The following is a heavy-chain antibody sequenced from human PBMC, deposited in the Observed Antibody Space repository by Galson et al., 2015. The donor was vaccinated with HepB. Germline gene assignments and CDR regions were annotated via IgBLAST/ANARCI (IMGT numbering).Heavy chain of an antibody. D-gene: IGHD3-22*01. CDR3: ARDYYDSSGYLMYAFDI. CDR2: ISAYNGNT. Sequence: SVKVSCKASGYTFTSYGISWVRQAPGQGLEWMGWISAYNGNTNYAQKLQGRVTMTTDTSTSTAYMELRSLRSDDTAVYYCARDYYDSSGYLMYAFDIWGQGTMVTVSS. V-gene: IGHV1-18*01. CDR1: GYTFTSYG. J-gene: IGHJ3*02.